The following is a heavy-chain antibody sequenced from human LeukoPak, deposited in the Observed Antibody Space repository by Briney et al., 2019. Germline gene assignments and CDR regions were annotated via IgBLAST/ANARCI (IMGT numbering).Heavy chain of an antibody. Sequence: SETLSLTCTVSGGSISSYYWTWIRQPPGKGLEWIGYIYYSGSTNYNPSLQSRVTISVDTSKNQFPLKLRSVTAADTALYYCARAQLGYSYGPFDYWGQGTLVTVSS. J-gene: IGHJ4*02. CDR1: GGSISSYY. V-gene: IGHV4-59*01. D-gene: IGHD5-18*01. CDR3: ARAQLGYSYGPFDY. CDR2: IYYSGST.